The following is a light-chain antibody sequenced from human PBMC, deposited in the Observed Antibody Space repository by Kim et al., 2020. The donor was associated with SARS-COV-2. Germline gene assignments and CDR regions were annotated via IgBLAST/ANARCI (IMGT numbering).Light chain of an antibody. CDR1: QSVSSN. CDR3: QQYNNWPGT. V-gene: IGKV3-15*01. CDR2: GAS. J-gene: IGKJ1*01. Sequence: VSPGERATLSCRASQSVSSNLAWYQQKPGQAPRLRIYGASTRATGIPARFSGSGSGTEFTLTISSLQSEDFAVYYCQQYNNWPGTFGQGAKVDIK.